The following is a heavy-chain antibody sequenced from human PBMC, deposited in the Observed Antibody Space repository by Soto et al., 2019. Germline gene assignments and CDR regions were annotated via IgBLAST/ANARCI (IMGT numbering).Heavy chain of an antibody. CDR1: GFTVSSNY. J-gene: IGHJ4*02. Sequence: GGSLRLSCAASGFTVSSNYMSWVRQAPGKGLEWVSVIYSGGSTYYADSVKGRFTISRDNSKNTLYLQMNSLRAEDTAVYYCARETTVTTDVGYWGQGTLVTVSS. V-gene: IGHV3-66*01. CDR3: ARETTVTTDVGY. D-gene: IGHD4-17*01. CDR2: IYSGGST.